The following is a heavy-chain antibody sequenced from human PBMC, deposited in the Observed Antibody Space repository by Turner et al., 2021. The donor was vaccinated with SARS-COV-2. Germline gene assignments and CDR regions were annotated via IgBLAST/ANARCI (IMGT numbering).Heavy chain of an antibody. CDR2: VDSGGTT. V-gene: IGHV4-39*02. CDR1: GDSIAGSAYY. D-gene: IGHD4-17*01. CDR3: VRLSLVYGDYAEY. Sequence: QLQLHESGPRLVKPSETLSPTCTVSGDSIAGSAYYWGWIRQSPAKGLEWLGTVDSGGTTYYKPSLKRRITLSVDTSTNHFYLNLYSVTAADTAVYYCVRLSLVYGDYAEYWGQGALVTVSS. J-gene: IGHJ4*02.